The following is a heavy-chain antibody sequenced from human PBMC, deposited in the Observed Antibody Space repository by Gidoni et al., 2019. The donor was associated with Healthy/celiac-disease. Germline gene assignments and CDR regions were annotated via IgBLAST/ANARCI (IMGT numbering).Heavy chain of an antibody. V-gene: IGHV3-33*01. J-gene: IGHJ6*02. Sequence: QVQLVESGGGVVQPGRSFRLPCAASGFTFRSYGMHWVRQAPGKGLDRVAVIWYDGSNKDYADSVKGRFTISRDNSKNTLYLQMNSLRAEDTAVYYCERDGHYDYVWGSYRYSNYGMDVWGQGTTVTVSS. D-gene: IGHD3-16*02. CDR1: GFTFRSYG. CDR2: IWYDGSNK. CDR3: ERDGHYDYVWGSYRYSNYGMDV.